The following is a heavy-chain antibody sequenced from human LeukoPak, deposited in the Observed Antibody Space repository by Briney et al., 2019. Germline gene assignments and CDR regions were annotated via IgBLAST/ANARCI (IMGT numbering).Heavy chain of an antibody. CDR1: GFTFTSYT. CDR3: ARDRITIFGVVES. J-gene: IGHJ4*02. CDR2: ISSSSNYI. V-gene: IGHV3-21*01. Sequence: PGGSLRLSCAASGFTFTSYTMNWVRQAPGKGLAWVSSISSSSNYIYYADSVKGRFTISRDNAKNSLYLQMNSLRGEDTAVYYCARDRITIFGVVESWRQGTLVTVCS. D-gene: IGHD3-3*01.